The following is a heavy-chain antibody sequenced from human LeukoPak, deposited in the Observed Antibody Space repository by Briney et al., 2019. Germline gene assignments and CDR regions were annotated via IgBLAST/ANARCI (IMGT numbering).Heavy chain of an antibody. J-gene: IGHJ5*02. D-gene: IGHD2-2*01. V-gene: IGHV1-8*01. CDR2: MNPNSGNT. CDR1: GYTFTSYD. CDR3: ARGGYCSSTSCSFHNWFDP. Sequence: GASVKVSCKASGYTFTSYDINWVRQATGQGLEWMGWMNPNSGNTGYAQKFQGRVTMTRNTSISTAYMELSSLRSGDTAVYYCARGGYCSSTSCSFHNWFDPWGQGTLVTVSS.